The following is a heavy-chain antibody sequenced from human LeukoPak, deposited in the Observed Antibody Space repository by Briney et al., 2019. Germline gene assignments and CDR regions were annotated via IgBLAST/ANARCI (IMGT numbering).Heavy chain of an antibody. V-gene: IGHV4-39*01. Sequence: SETLSLTCTVSGDSISSSSYYWGWVRQPPGKGLEWIGSIYYSGSTYYNSSLRSRVTISVDTSNNQFSLKLSSVTAADTAVYYCARRGSGRNWFDPWGQGTLVTVSS. CDR3: ARRGSGRNWFDP. J-gene: IGHJ5*02. CDR2: IYYSGST. D-gene: IGHD3-16*01. CDR1: GDSISSSSYY.